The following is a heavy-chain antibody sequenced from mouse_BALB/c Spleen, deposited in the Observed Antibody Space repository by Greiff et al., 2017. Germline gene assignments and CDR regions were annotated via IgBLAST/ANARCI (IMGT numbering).Heavy chain of an antibody. V-gene: IGHV1-63*02. CDR3: AQLTGTERAWFAY. CDR1: GYTFTNYW. CDR2: IYPGGGYT. D-gene: IGHD4-1*01. J-gene: IGHJ3*01. Sequence: QVQLKQSGAELVRPGTSVKISCKASGYTFTNYWLGWVKQRPGHGLEWIGDIYPGGGYTNYNEKFKGKATLTADTSSSTAYMQLSSLTSEDSAVYFCAQLTGTERAWFAYWGQGTLVTVSA.